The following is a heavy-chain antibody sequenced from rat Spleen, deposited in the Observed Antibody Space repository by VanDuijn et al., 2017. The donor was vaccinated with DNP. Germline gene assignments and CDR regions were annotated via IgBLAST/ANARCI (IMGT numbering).Heavy chain of an antibody. V-gene: IGHV5-7*01. Sequence: EVQLVQSGGGLVQPGRALNLSCKASGFALSDYYMAWVRQTPKTGLEWVATIIYDGSRTYYRDSVKGRFTISRDNAKSTLYLQMDSLRSEDTATYYCARHYGGYSYYWYFDFWGPGTMVTVSS. CDR2: IIYDGSRT. CDR3: ARHYGGYSYYWYFDF. J-gene: IGHJ1*01. D-gene: IGHD1-11*01. CDR1: GFALSDYY.